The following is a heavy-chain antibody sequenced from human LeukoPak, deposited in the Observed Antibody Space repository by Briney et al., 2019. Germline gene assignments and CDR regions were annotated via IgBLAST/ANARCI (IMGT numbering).Heavy chain of an antibody. V-gene: IGHV4-4*07. CDR1: GASVRSYH. CDR2: IYTTGGT. CDR3: ARGVGYSSSAWFQFDY. Sequence: SETLSLTCTVSGASVRSYHWTWVRLPAGKGLEWIGRIYTTGGTNSNPSLSSRLIMSLDTSKNQFSLKLSSVTAADTAVYYCARGVGYSSSAWFQFDYWGQGTLVTVSS. D-gene: IGHD6-6*01. J-gene: IGHJ4*02.